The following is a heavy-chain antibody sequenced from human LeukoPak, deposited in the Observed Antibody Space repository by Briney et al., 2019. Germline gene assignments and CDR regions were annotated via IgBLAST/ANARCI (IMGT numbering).Heavy chain of an antibody. J-gene: IGHJ4*02. CDR3: ARNVERYSGSYPFDY. V-gene: IGHV1-69*06. D-gene: IGHD1-26*01. CDR1: GGTFSSYA. Sequence: GASVKVSCKASGGTFSSYAISWVRQAPGQRLEWMGRIIPIFGTANYAQKFQGRVTITADKSTSTAYMELSSLRSEDTAVYYCARNVERYSGSYPFDYWGQGTLVTVSS. CDR2: IIPIFGTA.